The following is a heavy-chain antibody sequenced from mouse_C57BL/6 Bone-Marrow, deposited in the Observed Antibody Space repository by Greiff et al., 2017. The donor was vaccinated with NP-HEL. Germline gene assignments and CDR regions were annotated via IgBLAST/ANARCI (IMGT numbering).Heavy chain of an antibody. D-gene: IGHD2-1*01. CDR2: IYPGDGDT. J-gene: IGHJ3*01. CDR3: ARPFKANYLFAY. CDR1: GYAFSSSW. Sequence: VHLVESGPELVKPGASVKISCKASGYAFSSSWMNWVKQRPGKGLEWIGRIYPGDGDTNYNGKFKGKATLTADKSSSTAYMQLSSLTSEDSAVYFCARPFKANYLFAYWGQGTLVTVSA. V-gene: IGHV1-82*01.